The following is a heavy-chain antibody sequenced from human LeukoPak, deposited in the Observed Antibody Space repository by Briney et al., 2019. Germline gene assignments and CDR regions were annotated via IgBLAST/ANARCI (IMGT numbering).Heavy chain of an antibody. CDR2: ISGSGGST. Sequence: GGSLRLSCAASGFTFSSYAMSWVRQAPGKGLEWVSAISGSGGSTYYADSVKGRFTISRDNSKNTLYLQMNSLRAEDTAVYYCAKDWYDFWSGYYPSHYYYMDVWGKGTTVTVPS. V-gene: IGHV3-23*01. J-gene: IGHJ6*03. CDR3: AKDWYDFWSGYYPSHYYYMDV. CDR1: GFTFSSYA. D-gene: IGHD3-3*01.